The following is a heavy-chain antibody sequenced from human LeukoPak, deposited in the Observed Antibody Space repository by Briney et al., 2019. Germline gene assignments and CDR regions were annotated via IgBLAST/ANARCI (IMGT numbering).Heavy chain of an antibody. J-gene: IGHJ3*02. CDR1: GGTFSSYA. CDR2: IIPIFGIA. Sequence: PGASVKVSCKASGGTFSSYAISWVRQAPGQGLEWMGRIIPIFGIANYAQKFQGRVTITADKSTSTAYMELSSLRSEDTAVYYCARGHIVVVPAASPGAFDIWGQGTMVTVSS. CDR3: ARGHIVVVPAASPGAFDI. V-gene: IGHV1-69*04. D-gene: IGHD2-2*01.